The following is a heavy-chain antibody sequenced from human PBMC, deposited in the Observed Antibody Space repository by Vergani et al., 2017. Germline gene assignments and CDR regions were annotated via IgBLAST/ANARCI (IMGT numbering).Heavy chain of an antibody. D-gene: IGHD3-16*01. Sequence: EGQLLESGGGLVQPGGSLRLSCAASGLAFSTYAMCWVRQAPGKGLEWSPCISGSGYNAYYVDSVKGRFTISRDNSKNTLHLQMNSLRAEDTAVYYCARVLYDYVWGSPNGYFQHWGQGTLVTVSS. CDR1: GLAFSTYA. CDR3: ARVLYDYVWGSPNGYFQH. V-gene: IGHV3-23*01. CDR2: ISGSGYNA. J-gene: IGHJ1*01.